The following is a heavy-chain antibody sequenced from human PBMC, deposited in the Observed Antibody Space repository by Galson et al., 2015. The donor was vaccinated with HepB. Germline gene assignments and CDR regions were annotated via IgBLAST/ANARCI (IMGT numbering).Heavy chain of an antibody. CDR3: AKAPPAGSGWYYFDY. Sequence: SLRLSCAASGFTFNSYAMSWVRQAPGKGLEWVSVIFGSGGSTYYADSVKGRFTISRDNSKNTLYLQMNSLRAEDTAVYYCAKAPPAGSGWYYFDYWGQGTLVTVSS. V-gene: IGHV3-23*01. CDR2: IFGSGGST. CDR1: GFTFNSYA. J-gene: IGHJ4*02. D-gene: IGHD6-19*01.